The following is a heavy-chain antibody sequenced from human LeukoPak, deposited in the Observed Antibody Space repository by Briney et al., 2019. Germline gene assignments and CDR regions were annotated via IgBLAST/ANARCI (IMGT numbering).Heavy chain of an antibody. J-gene: IGHJ3*02. CDR2: ISSRSTYI. Sequence: GGSLRLSCAVSGLPFSHYDMNWVRQAPGKGLEWVSSISSRSTYIYYAHSVKGRFTISRDNAKNSLYLQMNSLRAEDTALYYCASGTVSGRDGLFGAFDIWGQGTMVTVSS. CDR1: GLPFSHYD. D-gene: IGHD1-1*01. V-gene: IGHV3-21*01. CDR3: ASGTVSGRDGLFGAFDI.